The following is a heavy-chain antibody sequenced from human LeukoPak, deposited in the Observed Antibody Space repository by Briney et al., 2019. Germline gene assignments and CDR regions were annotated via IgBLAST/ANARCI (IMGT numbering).Heavy chain of an antibody. CDR3: ARGFFMGYYFDY. CDR2: INHSGST. Sequence: SETLSLTCAVYGGSFSGYYWSWIRQPPGKGLEWIGEINHSGSTNYNPSLKSRVTISVDTSKNQFSLKLSSVTAADTAVYYCARGFFMGYYFDYWGQGTLVTVSS. V-gene: IGHV4-34*01. J-gene: IGHJ4*02. CDR1: GGSFSGYY. D-gene: IGHD3-10*01.